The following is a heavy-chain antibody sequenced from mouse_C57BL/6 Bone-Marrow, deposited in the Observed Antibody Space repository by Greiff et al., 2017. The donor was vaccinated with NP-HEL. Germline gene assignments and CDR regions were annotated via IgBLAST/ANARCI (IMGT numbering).Heavy chain of an antibody. Sequence: EVQRVESGEGLVKPGASLKLSCAASGFTFSSYAMSWVRQTPEKRLEWVAYISSGGDYIYYADTVKGRFTISRDNARYTLYLQMSTLKSEDTAMDYCTTVGSYYFDYWGQGTTLTVSA. J-gene: IGHJ2*01. CDR2: ISSGGDYI. CDR1: GFTFSSYA. CDR3: TTVGSYYFDY. D-gene: IGHD1-1*01. V-gene: IGHV5-9-1*02.